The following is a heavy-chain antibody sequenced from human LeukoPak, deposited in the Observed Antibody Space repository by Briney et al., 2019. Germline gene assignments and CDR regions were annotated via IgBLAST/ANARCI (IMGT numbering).Heavy chain of an antibody. D-gene: IGHD6-6*01. Sequence: GGSLRLSCAASGFMFSSNWMSWVRLAPGKGLEWVANIKEDGTETYYVDSVKGRFTISRDNAKNSLYLQMNSLRAEDTAVYYCARDKHSSSSFGDYWGQGTLVTVSS. CDR2: IKEDGTET. V-gene: IGHV3-7*01. J-gene: IGHJ4*02. CDR3: ARDKHSSSSFGDY. CDR1: GFMFSSNW.